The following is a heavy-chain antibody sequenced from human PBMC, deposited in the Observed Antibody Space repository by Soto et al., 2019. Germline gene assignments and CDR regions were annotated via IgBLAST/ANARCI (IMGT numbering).Heavy chain of an antibody. J-gene: IGHJ4*02. CDR3: ARGGGYYGSGTYPFDY. Sequence: QVQLVQSGAEVKKPGASVKVSCKTSGYTFSNYGIAWVRQAPGQGLEWMGWISVYNYNTNYAQKLQGRVTMTRDISTRTAYMALRSLISDDTAVYYCARGGGYYGSGTYPFDYWGQGTLVTVS. CDR1: GYTFSNYG. V-gene: IGHV1-18*01. D-gene: IGHD3-10*01. CDR2: ISVYNYNT.